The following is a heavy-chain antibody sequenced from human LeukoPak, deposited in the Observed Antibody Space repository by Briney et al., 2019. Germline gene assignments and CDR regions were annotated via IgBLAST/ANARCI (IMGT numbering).Heavy chain of an antibody. V-gene: IGHV3-9*01. CDR3: AKDMRYYDSSGTVDY. CDR2: ISWNSGSI. CDR1: GFAFDDYA. Sequence: GGSLRVSCAASGFAFDDYAMHWVRQAPGKGLEGVSGISWNSGSIGYADSVKGRFTISRDNAKNSLYLQMNSLRAEDTALYYCAKDMRYYDSSGTVDYWGQGTLVTVSS. D-gene: IGHD3-22*01. J-gene: IGHJ4*02.